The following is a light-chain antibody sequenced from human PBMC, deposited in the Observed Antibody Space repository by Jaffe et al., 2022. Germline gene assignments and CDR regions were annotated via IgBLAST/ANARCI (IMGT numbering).Light chain of an antibody. V-gene: IGLV1-51*01. J-gene: IGLJ3*02. CDR2: DND. Sequence: QSVLTQPPSVSAAPGQKVTISCSGSSSNIGNNYVSWYQQLPGTAPKLLIYDNDKRPSGIPDRFSGSKSGTSATLGITGLQTGDEADYYCGTWDDTFLWVFGGGTKLTVL. CDR3: GTWDDTFLWV. CDR1: SSNIGNNY.